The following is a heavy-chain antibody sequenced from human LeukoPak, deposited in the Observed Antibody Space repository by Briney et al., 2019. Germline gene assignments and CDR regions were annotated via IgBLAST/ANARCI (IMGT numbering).Heavy chain of an antibody. J-gene: IGHJ4*02. CDR1: GYTFTSYY. Sequence: ASVMVSCKASGYTFTSYYMHWVRQAPGQGLEWMGIINPSGGSTSYAQKFQGRVTMTRDTSTSTVCMELSSLRSEDTAVYYCAMSDTYYDILTGYSMEINDYWGQGTLVTVSS. D-gene: IGHD3-9*01. CDR3: AMSDTYYDILTGYSMEINDY. CDR2: INPSGGST. V-gene: IGHV1-46*01.